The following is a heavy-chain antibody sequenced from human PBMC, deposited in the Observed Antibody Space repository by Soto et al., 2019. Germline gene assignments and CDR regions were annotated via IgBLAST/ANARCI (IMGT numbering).Heavy chain of an antibody. J-gene: IGHJ6*02. CDR1: GASISSGDYD. CDR3: ARRGRLWFGEWYYYYGMDV. CDR2: IYYSGTT. V-gene: IGHV4-31*03. D-gene: IGHD3-10*01. Sequence: SETLSLTCTVSGASISSGDYDWSWIRQHPGQGLEWIGHIYYSGTTHYNPSLKSRVTISVDTSKNQFSLKLNSVTAADTAVYYCARRGRLWFGEWYYYYGMDVWGQGTTVTVSS.